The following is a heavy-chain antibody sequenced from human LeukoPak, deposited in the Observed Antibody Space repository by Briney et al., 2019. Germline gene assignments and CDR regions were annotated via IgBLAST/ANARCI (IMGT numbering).Heavy chain of an antibody. Sequence: PGGSLRLSCAASGFTVSSNYMGWVRQAPGKGLEWVSVIYSGGTTYYADSVKGRFTISRDNSKNTLYLQMNSLRAEDTAVYYCAKYYGDYAYYYYMDVWGKGTTITVSS. CDR2: IYSGGTT. D-gene: IGHD4-17*01. J-gene: IGHJ6*03. V-gene: IGHV3-53*01. CDR3: AKYYGDYAYYYYMDV. CDR1: GFTVSSNY.